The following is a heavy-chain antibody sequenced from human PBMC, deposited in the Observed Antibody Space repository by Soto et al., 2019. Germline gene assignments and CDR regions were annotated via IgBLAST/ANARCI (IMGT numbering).Heavy chain of an antibody. CDR1: GGSISSGGYY. CDR3: ARDGYSSSAEGLDYFDY. Sequence: SETLSLTCTVSGGSISSGGYYWSWIRQHPGKGLEWIGYIYYSGSTYYNPSLKSRVTISVDTSKNQFSLKLSSVTAADTAVYYCARDGYSSSAEGLDYFDYWGQGTLVTVS. J-gene: IGHJ4*02. V-gene: IGHV4-31*03. CDR2: IYYSGST. D-gene: IGHD6-6*01.